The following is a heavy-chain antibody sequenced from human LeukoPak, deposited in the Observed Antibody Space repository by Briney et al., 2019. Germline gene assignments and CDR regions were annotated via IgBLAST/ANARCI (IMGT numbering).Heavy chain of an antibody. CDR2: IKSKGDGETT. D-gene: IGHD3-10*01. CDR1: GFTFTNAW. J-gene: IGHJ4*02. V-gene: IGHV3-15*01. Sequence: GGSLRLSCAASGFTFTNAWMTWVRQAPGKGLEWVGRIKSKGDGETTDYAAPVKGRFIMSRDDAEATLYLQMNSLNAEDTAVYYCATDLGLTIIRGVIVHWGQGALVTVSS. CDR3: ATDLGLTIIRGVIVH.